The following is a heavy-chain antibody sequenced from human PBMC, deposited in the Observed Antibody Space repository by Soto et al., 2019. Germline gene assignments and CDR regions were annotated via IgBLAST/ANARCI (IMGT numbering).Heavy chain of an antibody. CDR2: IIPILGIA. CDR3: ARAVGLLVLHGYFDY. CDR1: GGTFSSYT. Sequence: QVQLVQSGAEVKKPGSSVKVSCKASGGTFSSYTISWVRQAPGQGLEWMGRIIPILGIANYAQKFQGRVTITADKSTSTAYMELSSLRSEDTAVYYCARAVGLLVLHGYFDYWGQGTLVTVSS. V-gene: IGHV1-69*02. J-gene: IGHJ4*02.